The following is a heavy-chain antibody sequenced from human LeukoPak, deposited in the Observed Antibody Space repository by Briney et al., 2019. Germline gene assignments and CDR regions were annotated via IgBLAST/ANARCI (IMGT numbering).Heavy chain of an antibody. CDR3: ARGGYSSSWKYYFDY. CDR2: IYYSGST. V-gene: IGHV4-59*01. D-gene: IGHD6-13*01. J-gene: IGHJ4*02. Sequence: SETLSLTCTVSGGSISSYYWSWVRQPPGKGREWVGYIYYSGSTNYNPSLKSRVNISVETSKKKFSLKLSSVTAADTAVYYCARGGYSSSWKYYFDYWGQGTLVTVSS. CDR1: GGSISSYY.